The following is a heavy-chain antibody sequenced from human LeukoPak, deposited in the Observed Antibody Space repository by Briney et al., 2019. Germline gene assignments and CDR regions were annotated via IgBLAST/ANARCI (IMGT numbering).Heavy chain of an antibody. J-gene: IGHJ6*04. CDR2: LYNDGST. V-gene: IGHV3-66*01. D-gene: IGHD3-10*02. CDR3: AELGITMIGGV. CDR1: GFTVSNTY. Sequence: PGGSLRLSCAASGFTVSNTYVSWVRQAPGRGLEWVSVLYNDGSTYYADSVKGRFTISRDNSKNTVFLQMNSLRAEDTAVYYCAELGITMIGGVWGKGTTVTISS.